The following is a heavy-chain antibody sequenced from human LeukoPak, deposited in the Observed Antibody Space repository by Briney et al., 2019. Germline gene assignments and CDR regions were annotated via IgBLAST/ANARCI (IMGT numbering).Heavy chain of an antibody. D-gene: IGHD6-13*01. J-gene: IGHJ4*02. CDR2: IYTSGST. V-gene: IGHV4-4*08. Sequence: PSETLSLTCTVSGGSISSYYWSWIRQPPGKGLEWIGYIYTSGSTNYNPSLKSRVTMSVDTSKNQFSLKLSSVTAADTAVYYCAREEQQLVQGHWGQGTLVTVSS. CDR1: GGSISSYY. CDR3: AREEQQLVQGH.